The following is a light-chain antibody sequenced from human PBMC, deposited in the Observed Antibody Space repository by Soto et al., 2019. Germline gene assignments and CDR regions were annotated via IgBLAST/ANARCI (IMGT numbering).Light chain of an antibody. Sequence: DIQLTQSPSFLSASVGDRVTVTCRASQGINSYLAWYQQKPGKAPKLLIYTASTLQSGVPSRFSGSGSGTEFTLTITSLQPEDFAAYYCQQLYSYTLTFGGGPKVEIK. CDR2: TAS. V-gene: IGKV1-9*01. CDR1: QGINSY. CDR3: QQLYSYTLT. J-gene: IGKJ4*01.